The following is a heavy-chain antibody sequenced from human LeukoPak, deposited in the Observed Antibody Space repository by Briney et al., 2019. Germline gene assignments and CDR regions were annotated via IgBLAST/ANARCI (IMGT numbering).Heavy chain of an antibody. V-gene: IGHV3-30*18. CDR3: AKEETPIRYFDWLPNPYYFDY. CDR1: GFTFSSYG. Sequence: GRSLRLSCAASGFTFSSYGMHWVRQAPGKGLEWVAVISYDGSNQYYADSVKGRFTISRDNSKNTLYLQMNSLRAEDTAVYYCAKEETPIRYFDWLPNPYYFDYWGQGTLVTVSS. D-gene: IGHD3-9*01. CDR2: ISYDGSNQ. J-gene: IGHJ4*02.